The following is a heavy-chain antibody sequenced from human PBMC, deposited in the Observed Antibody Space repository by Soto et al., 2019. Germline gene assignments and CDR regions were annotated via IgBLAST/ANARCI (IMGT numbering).Heavy chain of an antibody. Sequence: QVPLVESGGGVVQPGRSLRLSCAASGFTFSTYGMHWVRQPPGKGLEWVALIWYDGSDQYYADSVKGRFTVSRDNSKTTLYLQMNSLRAEDTAVYYCARDRINYYDMDVWGQGTTVTVSS. V-gene: IGHV3-33*01. CDR3: ARDRINYYDMDV. CDR1: GFTFSTYG. J-gene: IGHJ6*02. CDR2: IWYDGSDQ.